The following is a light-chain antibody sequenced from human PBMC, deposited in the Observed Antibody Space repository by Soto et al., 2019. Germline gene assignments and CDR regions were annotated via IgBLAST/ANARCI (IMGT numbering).Light chain of an antibody. CDR2: EVT. J-gene: IGLJ3*02. CDR1: SSDVGGYNR. CDR3: SSYTTTSTGV. Sequence: QSVLTQPPSVSGSPGQSVTISCTGTSSDVGGYNRVSWYQQPPGTAPKLMIYEVTYRPSGVPDRFSGSKSGSTASLTISGLQAEDEADYYCSSYTTTSTGVFGGGTKLTVL. V-gene: IGLV2-18*02.